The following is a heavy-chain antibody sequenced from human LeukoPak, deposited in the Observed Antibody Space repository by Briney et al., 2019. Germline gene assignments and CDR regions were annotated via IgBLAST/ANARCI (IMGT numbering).Heavy chain of an antibody. V-gene: IGHV4-39*01. J-gene: IGHJ4*02. CDR3: ARRETEAGTSFDY. CDR1: GGSISSSSYY. Sequence: SETLSLTCTVSGGSISSSSYYWGWIRQPPGKGLEWIGSIYYSGNTYYNPSLKSRVTISVDTSKNQFSLNLSSVTAADTALYYCARRETEAGTSFDYWGQGTLVTVSS. CDR2: IYYSGNT. D-gene: IGHD6-13*01.